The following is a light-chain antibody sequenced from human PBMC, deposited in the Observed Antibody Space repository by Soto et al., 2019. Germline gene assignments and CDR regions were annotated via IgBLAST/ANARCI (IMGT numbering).Light chain of an antibody. Sequence: QSALTQPPSASGSPGQSVTISCTGTRSDVGGYNYVSWYQQYPGKVPKLMVYAVNKRPAGVPDRFSGSKSGNTASLTVSGLQAEDEADYFCTSYEGGNNVFGTGTKVTVL. CDR2: AVN. CDR1: RSDVGGYNY. CDR3: TSYEGGNNV. V-gene: IGLV2-8*01. J-gene: IGLJ1*01.